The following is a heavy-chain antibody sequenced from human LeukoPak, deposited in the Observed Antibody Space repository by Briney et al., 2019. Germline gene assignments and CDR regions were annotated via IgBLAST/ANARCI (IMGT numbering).Heavy chain of an antibody. CDR3: ARHAKAYGSSCDY. CDR1: GYSFTTYW. CDR2: IDPSDSYT. Sequence: GESLRTSRKGFGYSFTTYWIRWVRQMPGEGVEWMGRIDPSDSYTNYSPSFEGHVTISADKSFSTAYLQWTSRKASATAMYYCARHAKAYGSSCDYWGQGTLVTVSS. V-gene: IGHV5-10-1*01. J-gene: IGHJ4*02. D-gene: IGHD6-13*01.